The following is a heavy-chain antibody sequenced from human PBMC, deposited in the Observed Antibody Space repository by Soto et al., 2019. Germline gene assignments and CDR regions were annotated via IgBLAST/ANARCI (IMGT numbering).Heavy chain of an antibody. CDR1: GFTFTNAW. V-gene: IGHV3-15*01. J-gene: IGHJ1*01. Sequence: VQLVESGGGLVKPGSSLRLSCAASGFTFTNAWMNWVRQSPGKVLEWVGRIKKISEGGTTNYSTPVKGRFTISRDYSRSKVYLDMNSLKLEDTAVYYCTIEFLGVVTSVTFDNYWGQGILVTVSS. CDR3: TIEFLGVVTSVTFDNY. CDR2: IKKISEGGTT. D-gene: IGHD2-21*02.